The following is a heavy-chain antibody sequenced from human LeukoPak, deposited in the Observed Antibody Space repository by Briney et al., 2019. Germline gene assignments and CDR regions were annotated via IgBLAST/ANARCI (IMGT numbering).Heavy chain of an antibody. CDR3: ARTKGRIAVAGTNFDY. D-gene: IGHD6-19*01. V-gene: IGHV1-46*01. CDR1: GYTFTSYY. Sequence: ASVKVSCKASGYTFTSYYMHWVRQAPGQGLEWMGIINPSGGSTSYAQKFQGRVTMTRDTSTSTVYKELSSLRSEDTAVYYCARTKGRIAVAGTNFDYWGQGTLVTVSS. J-gene: IGHJ4*02. CDR2: INPSGGST.